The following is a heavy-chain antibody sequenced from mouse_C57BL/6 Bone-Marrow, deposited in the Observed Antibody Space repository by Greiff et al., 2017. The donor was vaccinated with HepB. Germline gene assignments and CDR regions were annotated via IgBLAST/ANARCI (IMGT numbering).Heavy chain of an antibody. CDR3: ARHPPAFDY. V-gene: IGHV1-22*01. CDR2: INPNNGGT. Sequence: EVKLVESGPELVKPGASVKMSCKASGYTFTDYNMHWVKQSHGKSLEWIGYINPNNGGTSYNQKFKGKATLTVNKSSSTAYMELRSLTSEDSAVYYCARHPPAFDYWGQGTTLTVSS. CDR1: GYTFTDYN. J-gene: IGHJ2*01.